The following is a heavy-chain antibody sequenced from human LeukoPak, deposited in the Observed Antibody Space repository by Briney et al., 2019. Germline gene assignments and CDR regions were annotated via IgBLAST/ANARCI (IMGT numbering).Heavy chain of an antibody. CDR2: IYPGDSNT. CDR3: ARQAYSNYDY. J-gene: IGHJ4*02. V-gene: IGHV5-51*01. D-gene: IGHD4-11*01. CDR1: GYSFTSYW. Sequence: PGESLKISCKGSGYSFTSYWIGWVRQMPGKGLEWMGIIYPGDSNTRYSPSFQGQVTISADKSINTAFLQWSSLQASDTAMYYCARQAYSNYDYWGQGTLVTVSS.